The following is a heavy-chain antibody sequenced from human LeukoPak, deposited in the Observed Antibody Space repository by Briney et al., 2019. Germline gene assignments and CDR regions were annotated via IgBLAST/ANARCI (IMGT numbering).Heavy chain of an antibody. CDR3: AKQLGYCSDGSCYFPY. D-gene: IGHD2-15*01. CDR1: GFTFSSSA. CDR2: ISNNGGFT. Sequence: GGSLRLSCAASGFTFSSSAMSWVRQAPGKGLEWVSAISNNGGFTYYADSVQGRFTISRDNSKSTLCLQMNSLRAEDTAVYYCAKQLGYCSDGSCYFPYWGQGTLVTVSS. V-gene: IGHV3-23*01. J-gene: IGHJ4*02.